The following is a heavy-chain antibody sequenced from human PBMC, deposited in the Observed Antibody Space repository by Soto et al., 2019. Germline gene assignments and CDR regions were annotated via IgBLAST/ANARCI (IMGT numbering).Heavy chain of an antibody. J-gene: IGHJ4*02. CDR2: INPNGGYT. V-gene: IGHV1-46*01. CDR1: GYDFFKYN. CDR3: TRADSDVVILPDVRPLFDL. Sequence: QVQLVQSGAEVKKPGASVKVSCKTSGYDFFKYNMHWVRQAPGQGLEWMGVINPNGGYTRHAQKFQGRVSMTRDTSSKIVDMELSGLTSADTAMYYCTRADSDVVILPDVRPLFDLWGQGALVTVSS. D-gene: IGHD2-21*02.